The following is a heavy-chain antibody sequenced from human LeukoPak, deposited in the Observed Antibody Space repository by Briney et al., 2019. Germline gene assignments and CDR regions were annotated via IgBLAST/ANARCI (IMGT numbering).Heavy chain of an antibody. Sequence: GGSLRLSCAVSGFTLSNYSMNWVRQAPGKGLQWISYISGSGFTIHYADSVKGRFTISRDNAKNSLYLQMNSLRAEDTAVYYCARGVPKTSYYYYYMDVWGKGTTVTVSS. D-gene: IGHD4-11*01. CDR3: ARGVPKTSYYYYYMDV. CDR1: GFTLSNYS. V-gene: IGHV3-48*01. J-gene: IGHJ6*03. CDR2: ISGSGFTI.